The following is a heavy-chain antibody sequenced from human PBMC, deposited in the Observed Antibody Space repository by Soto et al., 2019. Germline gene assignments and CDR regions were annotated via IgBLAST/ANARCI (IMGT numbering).Heavy chain of an antibody. CDR2: ISYDGSSK. Sequence: GGSLRLSCAASGFAFSSYDMHWVRQAPGKGLEWVAIISYDGSSKYYTDSVKGRFTISRDNSKNTLYLQMNSLRAEDTAVYYCAKDRSGSSGLDYWGQGTLVTVSS. CDR3: AKDRSGSSGLDY. CDR1: GFAFSSYD. V-gene: IGHV3-30*18. D-gene: IGHD6-19*01. J-gene: IGHJ4*02.